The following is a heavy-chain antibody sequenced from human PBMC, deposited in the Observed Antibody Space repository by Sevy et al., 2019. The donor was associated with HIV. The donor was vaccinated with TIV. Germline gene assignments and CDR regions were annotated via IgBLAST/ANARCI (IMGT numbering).Heavy chain of an antibody. CDR1: GGSISSGSYY. J-gene: IGHJ4*02. D-gene: IGHD2-15*01. Sequence: LSLTCTVSGGSISSGSYYWSWIRQPAGKGLEWIGRIYTSGSTNYNPSLKSRVTISVDTSKNQFSLKLSSVTAADTAVYYCAREKEGLGYCSGGSCYLKTDYWGQGTLVSVSS. V-gene: IGHV4-61*02. CDR2: IYTSGST. CDR3: AREKEGLGYCSGGSCYLKTDY.